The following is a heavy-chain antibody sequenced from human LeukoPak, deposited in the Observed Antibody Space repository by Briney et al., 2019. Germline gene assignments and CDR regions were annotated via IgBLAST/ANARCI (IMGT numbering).Heavy chain of an antibody. Sequence: PSETLSLTCAVSGESFSGNFWTWIRQSPGKGLEWIGEIDNNGITNYNPSLKSRVTMSVDTTRKRFSLRLTSESAADTGVYYCARVGGGAKAFYFDYWGQGSLVTVSS. CDR2: IDNNGIT. CDR1: GESFSGNF. J-gene: IGHJ4*02. CDR3: ARVGGGAKAFYFDY. V-gene: IGHV4-34*01. D-gene: IGHD1-26*01.